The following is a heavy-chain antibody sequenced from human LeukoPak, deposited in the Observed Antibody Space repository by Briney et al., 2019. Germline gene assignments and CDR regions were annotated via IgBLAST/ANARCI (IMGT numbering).Heavy chain of an antibody. Sequence: SETLSLTCTVSGGSISSSSYYWGWIRQPPGKGLEWIGSIYYSGSTYYNPSLKSRVTISVDTSKNQFSLKLSSVTAADTAVYYCASPIAAAGAFDPWGQGTLVTVSS. CDR1: GGSISSSSYY. CDR2: IYYSGST. J-gene: IGHJ5*02. CDR3: ASPIAAAGAFDP. V-gene: IGHV4-39*07. D-gene: IGHD6-13*01.